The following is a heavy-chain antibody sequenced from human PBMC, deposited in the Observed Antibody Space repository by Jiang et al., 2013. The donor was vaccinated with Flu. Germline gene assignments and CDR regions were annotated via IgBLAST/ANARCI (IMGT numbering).Heavy chain of an antibody. V-gene: IGHV6-1*01. CDR3: ARSRITIFGVVIIDDAFDI. CDR2: TYYRSKWYN. Sequence: SRGLEWLGRTYYRSKWYNDYAVSVKSRITINPDTSKNQFSLQLNSVTPEDTAVYYCARSRITIFGVVIIDDAFDIWGQGTMVTVSS. J-gene: IGHJ3*02. D-gene: IGHD3-3*01.